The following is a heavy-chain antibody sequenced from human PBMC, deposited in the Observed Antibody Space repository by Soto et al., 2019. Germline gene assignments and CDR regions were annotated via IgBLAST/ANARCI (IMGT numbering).Heavy chain of an antibody. CDR2: ITYDGSFQ. CDR3: AKGRVGGTFYPPLGH. J-gene: IGHJ4*02. D-gene: IGHD1-7*01. V-gene: IGHV3-30*18. CDR1: GFNFDNYG. Sequence: GGSLRLSCQASGFNFDNYGMHWVRQAPGKGLEWVAVITYDGSFQYYADSVKGRVTMSRDNSKNTLFLHLNTLRPEATAVYHCAKGRVGGTFYPPLGHWGPGTLVTAS.